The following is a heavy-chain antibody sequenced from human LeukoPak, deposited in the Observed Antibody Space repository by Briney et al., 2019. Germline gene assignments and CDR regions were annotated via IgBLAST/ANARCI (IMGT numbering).Heavy chain of an antibody. CDR2: IYPGDSDT. Sequence: GESLKISSKGSGYSFTSYWIGWVRQMPGKGLEWMGIIYPGDSDTRYSPSFQGQVTISADKSISTAYLQWSSLKASDTAMYYCARSRHYYGSGRYNWFDPWGQGTLVTVSS. D-gene: IGHD3-10*01. CDR1: GYSFTSYW. J-gene: IGHJ5*02. CDR3: ARSRHYYGSGRYNWFDP. V-gene: IGHV5-51*01.